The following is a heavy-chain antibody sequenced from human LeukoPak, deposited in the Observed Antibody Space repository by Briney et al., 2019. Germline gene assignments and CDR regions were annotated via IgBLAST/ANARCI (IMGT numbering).Heavy chain of an antibody. V-gene: IGHV4-61*02. CDR2: IYTSGST. D-gene: IGHD3-22*01. Sequence: SETLSLTCTVSGGSISSGSYYWSWIRQPDGKGLEWIGRIYTSGSTNYNPSLKSRVTISVDTSKNQFSLKLSSVTAADTAVYYCARDLGNYYDSSGYFAFDIWGQGTMVTVSS. CDR3: ARDLGNYYDSSGYFAFDI. CDR1: GGSISSGSYY. J-gene: IGHJ3*02.